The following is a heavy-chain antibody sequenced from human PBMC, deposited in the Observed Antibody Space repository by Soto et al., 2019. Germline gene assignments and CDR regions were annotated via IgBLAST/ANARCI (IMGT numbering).Heavy chain of an antibody. J-gene: IGHJ4*02. CDR3: APIPPHSITMVRGVIIRHYYFDN. V-gene: IGHV2-5*02. CDR1: GFSLSTSGVG. CDR2: IYWDDDN. Sequence: QITLKESGPTLVKPTQTLTLTCTFSGFSLSTSGVGVGWIRQPPGKALEWLALIYWDDDNRYSPSLKSRLTITKDSSKNPVVLTMTNMDPVDTATYYRAPIPPHSITMVRGVIIRHYYFDNLGQGTLVTVSS. D-gene: IGHD3-10*01.